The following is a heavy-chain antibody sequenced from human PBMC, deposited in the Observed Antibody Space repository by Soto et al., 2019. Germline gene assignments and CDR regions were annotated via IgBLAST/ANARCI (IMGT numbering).Heavy chain of an antibody. V-gene: IGHV1-2*04. Sequence: ASVKVSCKASGYTFTGYYMHWVRQAPGQGLEWMGWINPNSGGTNYAQKFQGWVTMTRDTSISTAYMELSRLRSDDTAVYYFARAASSIAARNYYYYMDVWGKGTTVTVSS. J-gene: IGHJ6*03. CDR2: INPNSGGT. D-gene: IGHD6-6*01. CDR3: ARAASSIAARNYYYYMDV. CDR1: GYTFTGYY.